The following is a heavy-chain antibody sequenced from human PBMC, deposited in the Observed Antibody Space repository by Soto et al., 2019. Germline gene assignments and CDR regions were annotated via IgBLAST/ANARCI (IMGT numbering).Heavy chain of an antibody. Sequence: AGTLSLTCIVSGESISCSSYYWGWIRQPAGEGLECIWSIYYSGRTYYNPSFKIRVTISIDTSKNQFSLKLSSVTATDTAVSYCDRQRTTVVTQAYFDHWGQGALVTVSS. V-gene: IGHV4-39*01. CDR3: DRQRTTVVTQAYFDH. D-gene: IGHD2-21*02. J-gene: IGHJ4*02. CDR2: IYYSGRT. CDR1: GESISCSSYY.